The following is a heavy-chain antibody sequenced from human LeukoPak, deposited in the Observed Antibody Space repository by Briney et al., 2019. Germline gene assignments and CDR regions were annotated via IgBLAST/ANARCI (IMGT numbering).Heavy chain of an antibody. J-gene: IGHJ6*03. CDR3: AKRGDYDFWSGYYAPVDYYYYMDV. CDR2: IRYDGSNK. Sequence: GGSLRLSCAASGFTFSSYGMHWVRQAPGKGLEWVAFIRYDGSNKYYADSVKGRFTISRDNSKNTLYLQMNSLRAEDTAVYYCAKRGDYDFWSGYYAPVDYYYYMDVWGKGTTVTVSS. V-gene: IGHV3-30*02. D-gene: IGHD3-3*01. CDR1: GFTFSSYG.